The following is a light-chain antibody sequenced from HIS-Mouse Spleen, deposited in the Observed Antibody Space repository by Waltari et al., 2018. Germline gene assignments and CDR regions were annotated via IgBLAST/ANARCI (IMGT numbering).Light chain of an antibody. J-gene: IGKJ2*01. CDR1: QSFSSN. CDR2: GAS. Sequence: EIVMTQSPATLSVSPGERATLSCRASQSFSSNLAWYQQKTGQAPRLLIYGASTRATGIPARFSGSGSGTEFTLTISSLQSEDFAVYYCQQYNNWPLYTFGQGTKLEIK. V-gene: IGKV3-15*01. CDR3: QQYNNWPLYT.